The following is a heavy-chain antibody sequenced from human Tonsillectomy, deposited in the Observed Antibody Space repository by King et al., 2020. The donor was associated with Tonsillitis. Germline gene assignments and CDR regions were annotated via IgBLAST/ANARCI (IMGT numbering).Heavy chain of an antibody. Sequence: QLQESGPGLVKPSETLSLTCTVSGGSISSYYWSWIRQPAGKGLEWIGRIYSSGRTNYNPYLKSRVTMTVDTSKNQFSLTLSPVTAAATALYYCARGRIAPSFYYYGMYVWGQGTTVPVSS. J-gene: IGHJ6*02. CDR1: GGSISSYY. CDR2: IYSSGRT. CDR3: ARGRIAPSFYYYGMYV. D-gene: IGHD6-13*01. V-gene: IGHV4-4*07.